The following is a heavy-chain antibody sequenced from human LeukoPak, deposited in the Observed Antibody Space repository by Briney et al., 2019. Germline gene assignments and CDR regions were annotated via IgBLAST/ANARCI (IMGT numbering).Heavy chain of an antibody. CDR2: IYYSGST. Sequence: SETLSLTCTVSGGSISSSSYYWGWIRQPPGKGLEWIGSIYYSGSTYYNPSLKSRVTISVDTSKNQFSLKLSSVTAADTAVYYCARDFPTGTARFDPWGQGTLVTVSS. J-gene: IGHJ5*02. D-gene: IGHD1-1*01. V-gene: IGHV4-39*02. CDR1: GGSISSSSYY. CDR3: ARDFPTGTARFDP.